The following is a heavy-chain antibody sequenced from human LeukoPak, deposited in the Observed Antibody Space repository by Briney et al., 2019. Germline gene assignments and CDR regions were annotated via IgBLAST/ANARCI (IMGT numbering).Heavy chain of an antibody. Sequence: ASVKVSCKTSGYTFTTYGIDWVRQAPGQGLERMGWISPYNGNTDYEQKFQGRFALTADTSTSTVYMELSNLRSEDTAVYYCARGGYIYGSFDNWGQGTLVTVSS. CDR1: GYTFTTYG. D-gene: IGHD5-18*01. J-gene: IGHJ4*02. CDR2: ISPYNGNT. V-gene: IGHV1-18*01. CDR3: ARGGYIYGSFDN.